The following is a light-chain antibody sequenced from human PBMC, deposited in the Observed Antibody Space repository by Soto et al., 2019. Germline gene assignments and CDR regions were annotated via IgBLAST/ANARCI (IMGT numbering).Light chain of an antibody. CDR3: QQYNGYPRT. V-gene: IGKV1-5*01. J-gene: IGKJ1*01. CDR2: DAS. Sequence: DIQMTQSPSTLSASVGDRVTITCRASQSISSWLAWYQQKPGKAPKLLIYDASSLESGVPSRFSGSASGTEFTLTISSLQPDESATYYCQQYNGYPRTFGQGTKVDIK. CDR1: QSISSW.